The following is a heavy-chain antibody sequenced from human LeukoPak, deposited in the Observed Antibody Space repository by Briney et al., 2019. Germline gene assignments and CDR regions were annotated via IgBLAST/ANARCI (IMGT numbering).Heavy chain of an antibody. CDR3: AKDKVHCSSTSCYPDWFDP. Sequence: QPGGSLRLSCAASGFTFSSYAMSWVRQAPGKGLEWVSAISGSGGSTYYADSVKGRFTISRDNSKNTLYLQMNSLRAEDTAVYYCAKDKVHCSSTSCYPDWFDPWGQGTLVTVSS. D-gene: IGHD2-2*01. CDR1: GFTFSSYA. CDR2: ISGSGGST. V-gene: IGHV3-23*01. J-gene: IGHJ5*02.